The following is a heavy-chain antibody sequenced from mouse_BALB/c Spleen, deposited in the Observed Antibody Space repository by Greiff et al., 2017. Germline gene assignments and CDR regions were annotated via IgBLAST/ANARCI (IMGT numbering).Heavy chain of an antibody. J-gene: IGHJ3*01. V-gene: IGHV1S137*01. CDR2: ISTYYGDA. Sequence: VQLQQSGAELVRPGVSVKISCKGSGYTFTDYAMHWVKQSHAKSLEWIGVISTYYGDASYNQKFKGKATMTVDKSSSTAYMELARLSSEDSAIYYCARNYGSSPAWFAYWGQGTRVTVSA. D-gene: IGHD1-1*01. CDR3: ARNYGSSPAWFAY. CDR1: GYTFTDYA.